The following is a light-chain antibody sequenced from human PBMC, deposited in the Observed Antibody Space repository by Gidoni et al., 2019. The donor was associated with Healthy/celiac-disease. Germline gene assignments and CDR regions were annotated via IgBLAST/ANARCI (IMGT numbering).Light chain of an antibody. Sequence: EIVITQSPAPLSVSPGERATLSCRASQSVSSNLAWYQQKPGQAPRLLIYGASTRATGIPARFSGSGSGTEFTLTISSLQSEDFAVYYCQQYNNWPPYSFGQXTKLEIK. CDR1: QSVSSN. CDR3: QQYNNWPPYS. J-gene: IGKJ2*03. CDR2: GAS. V-gene: IGKV3-15*01.